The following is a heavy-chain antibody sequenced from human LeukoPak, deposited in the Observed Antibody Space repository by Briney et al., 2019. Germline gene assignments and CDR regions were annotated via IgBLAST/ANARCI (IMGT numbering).Heavy chain of an antibody. J-gene: IGHJ4*02. CDR3: AKDLGTEYIIINY. CDR2: VRYGGNIK. D-gene: IGHD3-16*01. CDR1: EFTFSAYA. Sequence: GGPLRLSCATSEFTFSAYAMHWIRQAPGRGLEWVAFVRYGGNIKYYADSVKGRFTISRDNPKNTLYLQMNSLRPEDTAVYYCAKDLGTEYIIINYWAQGTLVTVSS. V-gene: IGHV3-30*02.